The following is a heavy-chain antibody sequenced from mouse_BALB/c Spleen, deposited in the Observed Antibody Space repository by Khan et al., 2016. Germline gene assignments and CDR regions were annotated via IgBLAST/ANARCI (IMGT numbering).Heavy chain of an antibody. CDR2: INSNGGST. J-gene: IGHJ4*01. CDR3: ARTFTSVVTAMDY. Sequence: EVELVESGGGLVQPGGSLKLSCAASGFTFSSYGMSWVRQTPDKRLELVANINSNGGSTYYPDSVKGRSTISRDNAKNTLYLHMSSLKSEDTAMYYCARTFTSVVTAMDYWGQGTSVTVSS. CDR1: GFTFSSYG. V-gene: IGHV5-6-3*01. D-gene: IGHD1-1*01.